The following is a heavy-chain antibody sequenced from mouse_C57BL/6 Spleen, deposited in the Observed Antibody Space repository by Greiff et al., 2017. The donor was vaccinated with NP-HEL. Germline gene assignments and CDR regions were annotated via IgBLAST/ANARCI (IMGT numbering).Heavy chain of an antibody. CDR1: GYTFTSYD. D-gene: IGHD1-1*01. J-gene: IGHJ1*03. Sequence: QVQLQQSGPELVKPGASVKLSCKASGYTFTSYDINWVKQRPGQGLEWIGWIYTRDGSTKYNEKFKGKATLTVDTSSSSSYTELHSLTSWDSAVYFCASVFTSVVANSIPFNLYFDVWGTGTPVTVSS. V-gene: IGHV1-85*01. CDR2: IYTRDGST. CDR3: ASVFTSVVANSIPFNLYFDV.